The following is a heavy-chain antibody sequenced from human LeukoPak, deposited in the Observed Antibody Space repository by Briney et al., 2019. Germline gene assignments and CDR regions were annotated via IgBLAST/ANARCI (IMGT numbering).Heavy chain of an antibody. CDR2: INHSGST. CDR1: GGSFSGYY. Sequence: PSETLSLTCAVYGGSFSGYYWSWIRQPPGKGLEWIGEINHSGSTNYNPSLKSRVTISVDTSKNQFSLKLSSVTAADTAVYYCARETGQLRFGPWGQGTLVTVSS. V-gene: IGHV4-34*01. J-gene: IGHJ5*02. CDR3: ARETGQLRFGP. D-gene: IGHD6-6*01.